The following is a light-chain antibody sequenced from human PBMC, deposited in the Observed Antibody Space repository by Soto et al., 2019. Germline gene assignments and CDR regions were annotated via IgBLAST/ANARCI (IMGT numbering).Light chain of an antibody. V-gene: IGLV1-40*01. Sequence: QSVLTQPPSVSGAPGQRVTISCTGSSSNIGAGYDVPWYQQLPGTAPKLLIYGNSNRPSGVPDRFSGSKSGTSASLAITGLRSDDEADYYCATWDDDLYTPIIGGGTKLTVL. CDR3: ATWDDDLYTPI. CDR2: GNS. J-gene: IGLJ2*01. CDR1: SSNIGAGYD.